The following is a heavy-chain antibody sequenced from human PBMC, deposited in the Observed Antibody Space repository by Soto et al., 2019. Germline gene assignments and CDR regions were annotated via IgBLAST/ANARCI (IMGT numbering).Heavy chain of an antibody. Sequence: GWSLRLSCATCGFRFRSYWMTWVRQAPGKGPEWVGNIKPDGSEKQYVYSVKGRFTVSRDNAKKSLDLQMNSLRVEDTAVYYCARADRDLLTFDYWGQGTLVTVSS. D-gene: IGHD1-26*01. CDR1: GFRFRSYW. CDR3: ARADRDLLTFDY. CDR2: IKPDGSEK. J-gene: IGHJ4*02. V-gene: IGHV3-7*03.